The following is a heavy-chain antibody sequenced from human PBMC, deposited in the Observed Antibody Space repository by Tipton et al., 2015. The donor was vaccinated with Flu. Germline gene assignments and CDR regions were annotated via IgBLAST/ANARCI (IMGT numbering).Heavy chain of an antibody. CDR2: IYYSGST. V-gene: IGHV4-59*01. D-gene: IGHD2-2*01. Sequence: TLSLTCTVSGGSISSYYWSRIRQPPGKGLEWIGYIYYSGSTNYNPSLKSRVTISVDTSKNQFSLKLSSVTAADTAVYYCARGDCSSTGCLDYWGQGTLVTVSS. J-gene: IGHJ4*02. CDR1: GGSISSYY. CDR3: ARGDCSSTGCLDY.